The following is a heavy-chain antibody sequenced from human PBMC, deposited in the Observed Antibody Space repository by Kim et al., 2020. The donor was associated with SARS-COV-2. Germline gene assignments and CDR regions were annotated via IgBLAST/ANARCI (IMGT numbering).Heavy chain of an antibody. J-gene: IGHJ6*02. D-gene: IGHD1-26*01. CDR2: ISYDGSNK. CDR3: ARDGGSYAKYYYYGMDV. CDR1: GFTFSSYG. V-gene: IGHV3-33*05. Sequence: GGSLRLSCAASGFTFSSYGMHWVRQAPGKGLEWVAVISYDGSNKYYADSVKGRFTISRDNSKNTLYLQMNSLRAEDTAVYYCARDGGSYAKYYYYGMDVWGQGTTVTVSS.